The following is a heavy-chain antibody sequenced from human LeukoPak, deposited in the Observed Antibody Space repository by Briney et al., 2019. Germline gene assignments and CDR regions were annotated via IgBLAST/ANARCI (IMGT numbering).Heavy chain of an antibody. D-gene: IGHD2-2*01. CDR1: GYTFTSYG. V-gene: IGHV1-18*01. CDR3: ARVEGRYCSSTSCYGGGQFDY. J-gene: IGHJ4*02. Sequence: ASVKVSCKASGYTFTSYGISRVRQAPGQGLEWMGWISAYNGNTNYAQKLQGRVTMTTDTSTSTAYMELRSLRSDDTAVYYCARVEGRYCSSTSCYGGGQFDYWGQGTLVTVSS. CDR2: ISAYNGNT.